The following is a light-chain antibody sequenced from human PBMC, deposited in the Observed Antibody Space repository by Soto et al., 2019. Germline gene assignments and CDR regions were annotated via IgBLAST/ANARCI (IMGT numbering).Light chain of an antibody. CDR1: QSVSSSY. CDR2: GAS. Sequence: EIVLTQSPGTLSLSPGERATLSCRASQSVSSSYLAWYQQKPGQAPRLLIYGASSRATGIPDRFSGSGSGTDFTLIISSLQPDDFATYYCQQCNTPFTFGGGTKVEIK. J-gene: IGKJ4*01. CDR3: QQCNTPFT. V-gene: IGKV3-20*01.